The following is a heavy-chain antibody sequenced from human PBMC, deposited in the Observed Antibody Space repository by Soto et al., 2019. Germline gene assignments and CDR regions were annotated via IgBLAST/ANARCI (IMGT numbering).Heavy chain of an antibody. Sequence: EVQLVESGGGLVQPGGSLRLSCAASGFTFSDHYMEWVRQAPGKGLEWVGHIRNKATSYNTEYAASVKGRFTISRDDTRNSLYLQTNSLKTEDTAVFYCARYSGSYSRGLDYWGQGTPVIVSS. V-gene: IGHV3-72*01. CDR1: GFTFSDHY. CDR2: IRNKATSYNT. CDR3: ARYSGSYSRGLDY. J-gene: IGHJ4*02. D-gene: IGHD1-26*01.